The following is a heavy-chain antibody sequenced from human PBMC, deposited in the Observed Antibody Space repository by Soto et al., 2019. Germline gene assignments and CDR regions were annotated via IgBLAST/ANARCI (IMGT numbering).Heavy chain of an antibody. Sequence: ASVKVSCKASGYTFTSYGISWVRQAPGQGLEWMGWISAYNGNTNYAQKLQGRVTMTTDTSTSTAYMELRSLRSDDTAVYYCARGRGGSGSYYNNNWFDPWGQGTLVTVSS. CDR1: GYTFTSYG. J-gene: IGHJ5*02. V-gene: IGHV1-18*04. CDR2: ISAYNGNT. D-gene: IGHD3-10*01. CDR3: ARGRGGSGSYYNNNWFDP.